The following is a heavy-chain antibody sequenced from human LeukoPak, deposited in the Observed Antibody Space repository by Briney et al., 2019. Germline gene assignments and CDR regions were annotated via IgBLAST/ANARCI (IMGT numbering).Heavy chain of an antibody. CDR2: ISSSSSYI. D-gene: IGHD6-13*01. J-gene: IGHJ3*02. CDR1: GFTFSSYA. CDR3: ARVGIAAAGPGAFDI. Sequence: GGSLRLSCAASGFTFSSYAMSWGRQAPGKGLEWVSSISSSSSYIYYADSVKGRFTISRDNAKNSLYLQMNSLRAEDTAVYYCARVGIAAAGPGAFDIWGQGTMATVSS. V-gene: IGHV3-21*01.